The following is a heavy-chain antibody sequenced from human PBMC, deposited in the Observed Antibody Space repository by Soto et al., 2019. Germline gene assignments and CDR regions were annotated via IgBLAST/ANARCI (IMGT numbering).Heavy chain of an antibody. CDR1: GCSITSNNYY. CDR2: IYYSGST. D-gene: IGHD3-3*01. Sequence: QLQLQESGPGLVKPSETLSLTCTVSGCSITSNNYYWGWIRQPPGKGLEWIGNIYYSGSTSYNPSLNSRVTMSVDTPKNQFSLKLTSVTAADTAVYYCETLPRYDFWTWAQGTLVTVSS. J-gene: IGHJ1*01. V-gene: IGHV4-39*01. CDR3: ETLPRYDFWT.